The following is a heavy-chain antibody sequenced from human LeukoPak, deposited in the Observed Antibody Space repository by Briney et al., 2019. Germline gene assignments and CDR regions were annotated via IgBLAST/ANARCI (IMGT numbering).Heavy chain of an antibody. CDR3: ASQTTVTTYYYYYMDV. J-gene: IGHJ6*03. CDR2: IYYSGST. V-gene: IGHV4-39*01. Sequence: PSETLSLTCTVSGGSISSSSYYWGWIRQPPGKGLEWIGSIYYSGSTYYNPSLKSRVTISVDTSKNQFSLKLSSVTAADTAVNYCASQTTVTTYYYYYMDVWGKGTTVTVSS. D-gene: IGHD4-17*01. CDR1: GGSISSSSYY.